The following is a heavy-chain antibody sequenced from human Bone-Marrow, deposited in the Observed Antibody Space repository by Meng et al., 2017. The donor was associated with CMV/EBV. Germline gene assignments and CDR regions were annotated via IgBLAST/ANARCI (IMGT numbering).Heavy chain of an antibody. V-gene: IGHV1-69*05. CDR3: ARIHTYCSSTSCYTGGIDY. J-gene: IGHJ4*02. Sequence: SVKVSCKASGGTFSSYAISWVRQAPGQGLEWMGGIIPIFGTANYAQKFQGRVTITTDESTSTAYMELSSLRSEDTAVYYCARIHTYCSSTSCYTGGIDYWGQGTLVTVSS. CDR1: GGTFSSYA. CDR2: IIPIFGTA. D-gene: IGHD2-2*02.